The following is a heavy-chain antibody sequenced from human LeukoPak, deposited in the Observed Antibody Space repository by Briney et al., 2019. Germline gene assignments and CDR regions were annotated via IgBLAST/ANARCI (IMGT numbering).Heavy chain of an antibody. Sequence: GGSLRLSCAASRFTFTTYWMSWIRQAPGKGLEWVANINQDGTDKYYVDSVKGRFTFSRGNAQNSLYLQMSSLRVEDTAVYYCVTYSTGLYKGLEFWGQGTQVTVSS. D-gene: IGHD2-8*02. J-gene: IGHJ4*02. CDR3: VTYSTGLYKGLEF. CDR2: INQDGTDK. V-gene: IGHV3-7*03. CDR1: RFTFTTYW.